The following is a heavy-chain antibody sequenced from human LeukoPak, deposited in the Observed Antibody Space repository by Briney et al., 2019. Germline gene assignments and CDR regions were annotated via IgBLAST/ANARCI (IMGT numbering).Heavy chain of an antibody. CDR2: ITGGSNT. J-gene: IGHJ5*01. V-gene: IGHV3-23*01. CDR1: GFTFSTYA. Sequence: GGSLRLSRAASGFTFSTYAMSWVRQAPGKGLEWVSAITGGSNTYYADSVEGRFTISRDNSKNTLYLQVNSLRAEDTAVYYCAKGSMVRGVNGFNSWGQGTLVTVSS. CDR3: AKGSMVRGVNGFNS. D-gene: IGHD3-10*01.